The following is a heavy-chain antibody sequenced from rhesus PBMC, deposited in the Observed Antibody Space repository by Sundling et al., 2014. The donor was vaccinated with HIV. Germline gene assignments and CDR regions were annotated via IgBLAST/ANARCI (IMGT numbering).Heavy chain of an antibody. D-gene: IGHD4-23*01. Sequence: EVQLVESGGGLVQPGGSLRLSCAASGFTFSSYGMYWVRQAPGKGLEWISAISSGGGSTYYADSVKGRFTISRDNSKNTLSLQMNSLRAEDTAVYYCAKDRIEYSNYPYGLDSWGQGVVVTVSS. J-gene: IGHJ6*01. V-gene: IGHV3S42*01. CDR1: GFTFSSYG. CDR3: AKDRIEYSNYPYGLDS. CDR2: ISSGGGST.